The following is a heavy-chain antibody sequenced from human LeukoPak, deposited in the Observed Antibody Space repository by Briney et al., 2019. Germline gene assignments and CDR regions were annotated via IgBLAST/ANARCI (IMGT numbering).Heavy chain of an antibody. CDR1: GFTFTNYP. V-gene: IGHV3-23*01. Sequence: LPGGSLRLSCAASGFTFTNYPMNWVRQAPGKGLEWVSDISGSGGNTHYADSVKGRFIISRDNSKNTLYLQMDSLRAEDAAIYYCARERITTTAFDYWGQGTLVTVSS. CDR2: ISGSGGNT. J-gene: IGHJ4*02. CDR3: ARERITTTAFDY. D-gene: IGHD4-17*01.